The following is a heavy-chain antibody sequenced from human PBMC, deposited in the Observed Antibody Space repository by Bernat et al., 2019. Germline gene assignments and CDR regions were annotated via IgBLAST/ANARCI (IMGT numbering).Heavy chain of an antibody. CDR3: ARARHIYDSSGYYALHFDY. Sequence: QLQLQESGPGLVKPSETLSLTCTVSGGSISSTSYYWGWIRQPPGKGLEWIGSIYYSGSAYYTPSLKSRVTISVDTSKNQFSLKLSSVTAADTAVYYCARARHIYDSSGYYALHFDYWGQGTLVTVSS. D-gene: IGHD3-22*01. CDR1: GGSISSTSYY. J-gene: IGHJ4*02. V-gene: IGHV4-39*07. CDR2: IYYSGSA.